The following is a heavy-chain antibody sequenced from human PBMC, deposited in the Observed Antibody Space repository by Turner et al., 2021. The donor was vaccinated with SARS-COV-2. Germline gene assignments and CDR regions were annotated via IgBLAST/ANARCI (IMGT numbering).Heavy chain of an antibody. CDR2: IYSGGRT. J-gene: IGHJ4*02. Sequence: EVQLVETGGGLIQPGGSLGLFGAATGFTVSSNYLCWVRQAPGKGLEGGSVIYSGGRTYYADSVKGRFTISRDNSKNTLYLQMNSLSAEDTAVYYGARGPHPRGFDYWGQGTLVTVSS. CDR1: GFTVSSNY. D-gene: IGHD3-10*01. V-gene: IGHV3-53*02. CDR3: ARGPHPRGFDY.